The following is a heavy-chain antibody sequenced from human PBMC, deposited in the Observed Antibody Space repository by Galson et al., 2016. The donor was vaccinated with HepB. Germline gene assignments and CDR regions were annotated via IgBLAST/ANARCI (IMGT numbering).Heavy chain of an antibody. V-gene: IGHV3-23*01. CDR2: IRGSDDST. J-gene: IGHJ5*02. CDR3: ARGRWFDP. Sequence: SLRLSCAASEFTLRNYAMNWVRLAPGKGLEWVSVIRGSDDSTFYAGSVRGRFTISRDDAKNTLYLQMNSLRAEDTAVYYCARGRWFDPWGQGIRVTVSS. CDR1: EFTLRNYA.